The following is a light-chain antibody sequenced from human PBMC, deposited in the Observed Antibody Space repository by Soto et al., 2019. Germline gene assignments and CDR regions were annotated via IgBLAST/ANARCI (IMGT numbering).Light chain of an antibody. V-gene: IGKV1-6*01. J-gene: IGKJ4*01. Sequence: AIQMTQSPSSLSASVGYRFTITCRASQGIRNDLGWYQQKPGKAPKLLIYAASSLQSGVPSRFSGSGSGTDFTLTISSLQPEDFAVYYCQQYGSSPLTFGGGTTVDIK. CDR1: QGIRND. CDR2: AAS. CDR3: QQYGSSPLT.